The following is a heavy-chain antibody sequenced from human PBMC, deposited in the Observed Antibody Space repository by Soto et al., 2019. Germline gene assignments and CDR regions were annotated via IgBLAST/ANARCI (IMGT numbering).Heavy chain of an antibody. CDR1: GYSFTSYW. J-gene: IGHJ6*02. CDR3: ARQVVVRDYYYGMDV. V-gene: IGHV5-51*01. Sequence: PGESLKISCKGSGYSFTSYWIGWVRQMPWKGLEWMGIIYPGDSDTRYSPSFQGQVTISADKSISTAYLQWSSLKASDTAMYYCARQVVVRDYYYGMDVWGQGTTVTVSS. D-gene: IGHD2-15*01. CDR2: IYPGDSDT.